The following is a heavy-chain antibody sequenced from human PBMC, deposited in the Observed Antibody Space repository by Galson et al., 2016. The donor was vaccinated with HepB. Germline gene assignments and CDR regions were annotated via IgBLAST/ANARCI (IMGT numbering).Heavy chain of an antibody. D-gene: IGHD3-3*01. CDR2: IFSGDAT. Sequence: SLRLSCAASGFIVSRKYMSWARQAPGEGLEWVSVIFSGDATYYRDSVKGRFTIYRHNSQNTLYLQMDSLRVEDTAVYYCICELGVVIRRHYWGQGTLITVSS. V-gene: IGHV3-53*04. CDR3: ICELGVVIRRHY. CDR1: GFIVSRKY. J-gene: IGHJ4*02.